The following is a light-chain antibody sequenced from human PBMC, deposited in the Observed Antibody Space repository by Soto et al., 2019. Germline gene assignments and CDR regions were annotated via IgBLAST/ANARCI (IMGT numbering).Light chain of an antibody. J-gene: IGKJ1*01. CDR1: QSVLYSSNNKKY. CDR3: QQYYNSPWT. CDR2: WAS. Sequence: DIVMTQSPDSLTVSLGERATINCRSSQSVLYSSNNKKYLAWYQQKPGQPPKLLIYWASTRESGVPDRFSGSGSGTDFTLTINSLQAGDVAVYYCQQYYNSPWTFGQGTKVEIK. V-gene: IGKV4-1*01.